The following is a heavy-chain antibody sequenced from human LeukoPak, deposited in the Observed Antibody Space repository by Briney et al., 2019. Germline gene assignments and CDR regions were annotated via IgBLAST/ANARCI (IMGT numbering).Heavy chain of an antibody. V-gene: IGHV3-23*01. J-gene: IGHJ6*03. Sequence: GGSLRLSCAASGFTFNNYAMRWVRQAPGKGLEGVSGISGSGFDTYYADSVTGRFTISRDNSKNSLYPQISSLKAEDTAVYYCAKRAYYYYMDVWGKGTTLTVSS. CDR3: AKRAYYYYMDV. CDR1: GFTFNNYA. CDR2: ISGSGFDT.